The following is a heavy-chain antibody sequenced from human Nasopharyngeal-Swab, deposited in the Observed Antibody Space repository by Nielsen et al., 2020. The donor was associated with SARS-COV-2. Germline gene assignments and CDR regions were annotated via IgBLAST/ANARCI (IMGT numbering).Heavy chain of an antibody. J-gene: IGHJ6*02. D-gene: IGHD3-22*01. V-gene: IGHV4-39*07. CDR1: GGSISSSGYY. CDR3: ASKRLLPPLYYYYGMDV. CDR2: INHSGST. Sequence: GSLRLSCTVSGGSISSSGYYWSWIRQPPGKGLEWIGEINHSGSTNYNPSLKSRVTISVDTSKNQFSLKLSSVTAADTAVYYCASKRLLPPLYYYYGMDVWGQGTTVTVSS.